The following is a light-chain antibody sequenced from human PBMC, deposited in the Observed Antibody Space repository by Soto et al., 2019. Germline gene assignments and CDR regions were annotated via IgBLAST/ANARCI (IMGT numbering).Light chain of an antibody. CDR3: CSWGGTYSFV. J-gene: IGLJ1*01. V-gene: IGLV2-11*01. CDR2: DVT. Sequence: QSVLTQPRSVSGSPGQSVTISCTGTSSDVGGYNYVSWYQQYPGKAPELMIYDVTKRPSGVPDRFSGSKSGNTASLTISGLQADDEADYYCCSWGGTYSFVFGTGTKVTV. CDR1: SSDVGGYNY.